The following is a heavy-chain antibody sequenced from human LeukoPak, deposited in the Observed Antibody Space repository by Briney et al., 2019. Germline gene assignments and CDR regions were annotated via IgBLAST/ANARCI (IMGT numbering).Heavy chain of an antibody. D-gene: IGHD3-22*01. Sequence: SETLSLTCTVSGGSISSYYWSWIRQPPGKGLEWIGYIYYSGSTNYNPSLKSRVTISVDTSKNQFSLKLSSVTAADTAVYYCARVGYYDSSGAFDYWGQGTLVTVSS. J-gene: IGHJ4*02. CDR2: IYYSGST. V-gene: IGHV4-59*08. CDR3: ARVGYYDSSGAFDY. CDR1: GGSISSYY.